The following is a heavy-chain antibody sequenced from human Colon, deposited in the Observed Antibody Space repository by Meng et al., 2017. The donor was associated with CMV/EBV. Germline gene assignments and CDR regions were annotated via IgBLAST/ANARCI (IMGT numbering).Heavy chain of an antibody. Sequence: LSLTCAAAGFTFSSYSMNWVRQAPGKGLEWVSYISSSSSTIYYADSVKGRFTISRDNAKNSLYLQMNSLRAEDTAVYYCARDRSVVPAAVYYYYGMDVWGQGTTVTVSS. CDR1: GFTFSSYS. V-gene: IGHV3-48*04. J-gene: IGHJ6*02. CDR3: ARDRSVVPAAVYYYYGMDV. CDR2: ISSSSSTI. D-gene: IGHD2-2*01.